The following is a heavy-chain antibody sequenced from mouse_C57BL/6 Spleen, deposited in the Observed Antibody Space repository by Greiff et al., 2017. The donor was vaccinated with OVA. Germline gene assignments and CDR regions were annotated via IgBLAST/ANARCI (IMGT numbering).Heavy chain of an antibody. Sequence: EVQLQQSGPELVKPGASVKISCKASGYTFTDYYMNWVKQSHGKSLEWIGDINPNNGGTSYNQKFKGKATLTVDKSSSTAYMELRSLTSEDSAVYYCARTGKNRTVDWYFDGWGTGTTVTVSS. V-gene: IGHV1-26*01. CDR1: GYTFTDYY. CDR3: ARTGKNRTVDWYFDG. CDR2: INPNNGGT. D-gene: IGHD1-1*01. J-gene: IGHJ1*03.